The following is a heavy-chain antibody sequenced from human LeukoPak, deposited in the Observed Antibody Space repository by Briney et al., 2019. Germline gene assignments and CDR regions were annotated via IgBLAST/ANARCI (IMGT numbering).Heavy chain of an antibody. V-gene: IGHV4-38-2*01. Sequence: SETLSLTCAVSGYSISSGYYWGWIRQPPGQGLGWIGSIYHSGSTYYNPSLKSRVTISVDTSKNQFSLKLSSVTAADTAVYYCARVGWFGELLEYYFDYWGQGTLVTVSS. CDR3: ARVGWFGELLEYYFDY. CDR1: GYSISSGYY. D-gene: IGHD3-10*01. CDR2: IYHSGST. J-gene: IGHJ4*02.